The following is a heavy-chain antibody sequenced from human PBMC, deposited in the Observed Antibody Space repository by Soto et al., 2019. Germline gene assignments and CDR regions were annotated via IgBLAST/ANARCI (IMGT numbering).Heavy chain of an antibody. CDR3: TRQAAGSWPKFDP. Sequence: LRLSCAASWFTFSGSAMHWVRQASGKGLEWVGRIRSKANSYATAYAASVKGRFTISRDDSKNTAYLQMNSLKTEDTAVYYCTRQAAGSWPKFDPWGQGTLVTVSS. J-gene: IGHJ5*02. V-gene: IGHV3-73*01. CDR1: WFTFSGSA. CDR2: IRSKANSYAT. D-gene: IGHD6-13*01.